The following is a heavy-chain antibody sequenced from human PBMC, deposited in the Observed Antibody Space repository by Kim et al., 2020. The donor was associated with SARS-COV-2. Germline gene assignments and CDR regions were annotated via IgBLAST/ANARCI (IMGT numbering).Heavy chain of an antibody. CDR1: GFTFSNYG. Sequence: GGSLRLSCAASGFTFSNYGMNWVRQAPGKGLEWVSYIATSSSTIHYADSVKGRFTMSRDDAKKSLYLQMNSLRDDDTAVYYCVRDGYSHGWDYFDYWGQGTLVTVSS. J-gene: IGHJ4*02. D-gene: IGHD5-18*01. CDR2: IATSSSTI. V-gene: IGHV3-48*02. CDR3: VRDGYSHGWDYFDY.